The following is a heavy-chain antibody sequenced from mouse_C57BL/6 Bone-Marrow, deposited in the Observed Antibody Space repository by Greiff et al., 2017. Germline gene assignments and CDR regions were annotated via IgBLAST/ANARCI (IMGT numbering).Heavy chain of an antibody. CDR2: INPSTGGT. CDR1: GYSFTGYY. CDR3: AREDYYGSPLGY. Sequence: VQLKQSGPELVKPGASVKISCKASGYSFTGYYMNWVKQSPEKSLEWIGEINPSTGGTTYNQKFKAKATLTVDKSSSTAYMQLKSLTSEDSAVYYCAREDYYGSPLGYWGQGTTLTVSS. J-gene: IGHJ2*01. V-gene: IGHV1-42*01. D-gene: IGHD1-1*01.